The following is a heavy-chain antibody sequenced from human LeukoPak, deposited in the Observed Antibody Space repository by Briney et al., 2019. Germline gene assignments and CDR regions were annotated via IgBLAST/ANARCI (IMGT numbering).Heavy chain of an antibody. CDR1: GGSISSGGYY. D-gene: IGHD2-2*02. Sequence: SETLSLTCTVSGGSISSGGYYWSWIRQPPGKGLEWIGYIYHSGSTYYNPSLKSRVTISVDRSKNQFSLKLSSVTAADTAVYYCARQSCSSTSCYKGYYYVDVWGKGTTVTVSS. CDR3: ARQSCSSTSCYKGYYYVDV. J-gene: IGHJ6*03. V-gene: IGHV4-30-2*01. CDR2: IYHSGST.